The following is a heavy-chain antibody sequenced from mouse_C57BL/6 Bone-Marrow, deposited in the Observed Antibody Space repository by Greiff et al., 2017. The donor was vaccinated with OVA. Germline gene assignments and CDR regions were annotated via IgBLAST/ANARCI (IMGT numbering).Heavy chain of an antibody. CDR1: GYTFTDYY. J-gene: IGHJ2*01. CDR3: ARRLFYY. Sequence: VQLKESGPVLVKPGASVKMSCKASGYTFTDYYMNWVKQSHGKSLEWIGVINPYNGGTSYNQKFKGKATLTVDKSSSTAYMELNSLTSEDSAVYYCARRLFYYWGQGTTLTVSS. CDR2: INPYNGGT. V-gene: IGHV1-19*01.